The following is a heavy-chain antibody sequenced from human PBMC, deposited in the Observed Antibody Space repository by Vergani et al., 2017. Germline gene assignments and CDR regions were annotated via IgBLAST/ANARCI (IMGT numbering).Heavy chain of an antibody. CDR3: ARAPVVARNWFDP. CDR1: GFTFSSYT. J-gene: IGHJ5*02. D-gene: IGHD2-15*01. Sequence: QVQLVESGGGVVQPGRSLRLSCEASGFTFSSYTMHWVRQAPGKGLEWVAVISYDGSNKYYADSVKGRFTISRDKSKNTLYLQMNSLRAEDTAVYYCARAPVVARNWFDPWCQGTMVTVSS. CDR2: ISYDGSNK. V-gene: IGHV3-30-3*01.